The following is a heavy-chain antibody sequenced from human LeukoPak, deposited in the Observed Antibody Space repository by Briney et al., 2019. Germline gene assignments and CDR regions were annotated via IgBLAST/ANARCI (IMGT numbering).Heavy chain of an antibody. D-gene: IGHD5-18*01. J-gene: IGHJ4*02. CDR1: GGSISTYY. CDR3: ARSRGYSYGTTFLDY. Sequence: PSETLSLTCAVYGGSISTYYWSWIRQPPGKGLEWIGYIYYSGSINSNPSLKSRVTISVNTSKNQFSLKLSSVTAAVTAVYYCARSRGYSYGTTFLDYWGQGTLVTVSS. CDR2: IYYSGSI. V-gene: IGHV4-59*08.